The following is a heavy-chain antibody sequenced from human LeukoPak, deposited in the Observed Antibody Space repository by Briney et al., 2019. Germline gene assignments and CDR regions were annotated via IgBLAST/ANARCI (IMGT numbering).Heavy chain of an antibody. V-gene: IGHV4-4*09. CDR3: ARQGGLGYSYGTAYYYYYYMDV. CDR2: IYTSGST. CDR1: GVSISSYY. Sequence: SETLSLTCTVSGVSISSYYWSWIRQPPGKGLEWIGYIYTSGSTNYNPSLKSRVTLSVATSKNQFSLKLRSVPAADTAVYYCARQGGLGYSYGTAYYYYYYMDVWGKGTTVTVSS. D-gene: IGHD5-18*01. J-gene: IGHJ6*03.